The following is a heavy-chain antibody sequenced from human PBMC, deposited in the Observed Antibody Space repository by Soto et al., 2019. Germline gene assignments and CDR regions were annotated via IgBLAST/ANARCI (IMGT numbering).Heavy chain of an antibody. CDR2: INSDGSST. CDR1: VCTFSIYW. Sequence: VGSLRLSCAPSVCTFSIYWMHWVRQSPGKGLVWVSRINSDGSSTSYADAVKGRFTISRDNAKNTLYLQMNSLRAEDTAVYYCARELADYHSWCATCCMDGWRQGTTVIVAS. CDR3: ARELADYHSWCATCCMDG. D-gene: IGHD3-3*01. J-gene: IGHJ6*01. V-gene: IGHV3-74*01.